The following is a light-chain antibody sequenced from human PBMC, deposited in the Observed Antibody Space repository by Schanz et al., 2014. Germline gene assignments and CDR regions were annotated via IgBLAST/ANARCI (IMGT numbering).Light chain of an antibody. Sequence: DIQMTQSPSTLSASVGDRVTITCRASQSISSWLAWYQQKPGEAPMLLIQKASTLESGVPSRFSGSGSGTEFTLTISSLQPDDFATYYCQQYHSFSPDAFGQGTKLQIK. J-gene: IGKJ2*01. CDR1: QSISSW. CDR3: QQYHSFSPDA. V-gene: IGKV1-5*03. CDR2: KAS.